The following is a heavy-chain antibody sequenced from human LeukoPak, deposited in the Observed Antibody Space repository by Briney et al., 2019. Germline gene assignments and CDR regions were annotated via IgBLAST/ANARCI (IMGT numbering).Heavy chain of an antibody. CDR2: INHSGST. V-gene: IGHV4-34*01. J-gene: IGHJ3*02. CDR3: ARGTIAMMRAFDI. Sequence: SETLSLTCAVYGGSFSGYYWSWIRQPPGKGLEWIGEINHSGSTNYNPSLKSRVTISLDTSKNQFSLKLSSVTAADTAVYYCARGTIAMMRAFDIWGQGTMVTVSS. CDR1: GGSFSGYY. D-gene: IGHD3-16*01.